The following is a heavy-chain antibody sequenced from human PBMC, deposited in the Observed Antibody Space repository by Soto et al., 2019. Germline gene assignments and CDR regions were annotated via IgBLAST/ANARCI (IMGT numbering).Heavy chain of an antibody. CDR3: ARVQGDFWSSYINGGFDY. J-gene: IGHJ4*02. Sequence: VASVKVSCKASGYTFTNYAIHWVRQAPGQSPEWMGWINGGNGYTKYSQRFQGRVTITRDTSASTAYMELSSLRSEDTAVYYCARVQGDFWSSYINGGFDYWGQGTLVTVSS. D-gene: IGHD3-3*01. V-gene: IGHV1-3*01. CDR2: INGGNGYT. CDR1: GYTFTNYA.